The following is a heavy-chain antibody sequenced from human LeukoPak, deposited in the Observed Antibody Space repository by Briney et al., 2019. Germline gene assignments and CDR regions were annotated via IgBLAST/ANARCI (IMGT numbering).Heavy chain of an antibody. CDR2: IYYSGST. V-gene: IGHV4-39*07. CDR3: ARVVTMVRGTSSLFDY. CDR1: GGSISSSSYY. J-gene: IGHJ4*02. Sequence: SETLSLTCTVSGGSISSSSYYWGWIRQPPGKGLEWIGSIYYSGSTNYNPSLKSRVTISVDTSKNQFSLKLSSVTAADTAVYYCARVVTMVRGTSSLFDYWGQGTLVTVSS. D-gene: IGHD3-10*01.